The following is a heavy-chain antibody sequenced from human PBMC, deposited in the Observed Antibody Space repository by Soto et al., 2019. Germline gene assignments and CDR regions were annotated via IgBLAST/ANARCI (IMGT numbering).Heavy chain of an antibody. CDR3: ARRSGAGRYCSGGSCYSVPTNWFDP. D-gene: IGHD2-15*01. CDR1: GGSSMISSYY. CDR2: MYYSGST. J-gene: IGHJ5*02. Sequence: PSETLSLTCDVSGGSSMISSYYCGWIRQPPGKGLEWIGSMYYSGSTYYNPSLKSRVTISVDTSKNQFSLKLSSVTAADTAVYYCARRSGAGRYCSGGSCYSVPTNWFDPWGQGTLVTVSS. V-gene: IGHV4-39*01.